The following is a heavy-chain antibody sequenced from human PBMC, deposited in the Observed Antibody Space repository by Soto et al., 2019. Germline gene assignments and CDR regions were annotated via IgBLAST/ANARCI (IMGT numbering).Heavy chain of an antibody. V-gene: IGHV4-34*01. CDR2: INHSGST. J-gene: IGHJ6*04. D-gene: IGHD3-3*01. Sequence: QVQLQQWGAGLLKPSETLSLTCAVYGGSFSGYYWSWLRQHPGKGLEWLGEINHSGSTNYNPSLKSRVTRSVDTSKNQLALKLSAVTAADTAVYYCARHGFGVVIILDVWGKGTTVTVSS. CDR3: ARHGFGVVIILDV. CDR1: GGSFSGYY.